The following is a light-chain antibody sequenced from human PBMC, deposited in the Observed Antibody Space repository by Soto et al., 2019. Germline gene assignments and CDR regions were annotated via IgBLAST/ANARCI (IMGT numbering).Light chain of an antibody. J-gene: IGKJ4*01. Sequence: EIVLTQSPGTLSLSPGERATLSCRASQSVSSSYLAWYQQKPGQAPRLLIYGASSRATGIPDRFSGSGFGTDFTLTISRLEPEDFAVYYCQQYGSSPRVTFGGGTKVDIK. V-gene: IGKV3-20*01. CDR2: GAS. CDR1: QSVSSSY. CDR3: QQYGSSPRVT.